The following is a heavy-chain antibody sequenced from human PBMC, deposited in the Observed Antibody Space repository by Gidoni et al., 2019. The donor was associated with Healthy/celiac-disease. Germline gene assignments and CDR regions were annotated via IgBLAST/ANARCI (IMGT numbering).Heavy chain of an antibody. J-gene: IGHJ4*02. CDR3: ARDIREDYDSSGYYDY. CDR1: GFTFDDYA. D-gene: IGHD3-22*01. CDR2: ISWDGGST. Sequence: EVQLVESGGVVVQPGGSLRLSCAASGFTFDDYAMHWVRQAPGKGMEWVSLISWDGGSTYYADSVKGRFTISRENSKNSLYLQMNSLRAEDSALYYCARDIREDYDSSGYYDYWGQGTLVTVSS. V-gene: IGHV3-43D*04.